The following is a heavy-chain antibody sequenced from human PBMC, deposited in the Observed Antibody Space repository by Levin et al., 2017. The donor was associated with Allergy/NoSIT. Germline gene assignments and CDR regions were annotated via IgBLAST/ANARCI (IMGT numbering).Heavy chain of an antibody. Sequence: GGSLRLSCTASGFTFGDYGLSWFRQAPGKGLQWVSFIRSKALGGATEYAASVRGRFTISRDDYKSIAYLQMNSLKTEDTDLYYCATVEGMATAQVGHWGQGTLVTVSS. CDR2: IRSKALGGAT. CDR1: GFTFGDYG. CDR3: ATVEGMATAQVGH. V-gene: IGHV3-49*03. D-gene: IGHD2-8*01. J-gene: IGHJ4*02.